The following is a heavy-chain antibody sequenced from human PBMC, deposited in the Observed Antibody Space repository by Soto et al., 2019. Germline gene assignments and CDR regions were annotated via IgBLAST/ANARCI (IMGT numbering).Heavy chain of an antibody. Sequence: ASVKVSCKASGYTFTSYYMHWVRQAPGQGLEWMGIINPSGGSTSYAQKFQGRVTMTRDTSTSTVYMELSSLRSEDTAVYYCARAYYYGPGTPLGPSYKYYYYYGMDVWGQGTTVTVS. D-gene: IGHD3-10*01. V-gene: IGHV1-46*01. CDR2: INPSGGST. J-gene: IGHJ6*02. CDR1: GYTFTSYY. CDR3: ARAYYYGPGTPLGPSYKYYYYYGMDV.